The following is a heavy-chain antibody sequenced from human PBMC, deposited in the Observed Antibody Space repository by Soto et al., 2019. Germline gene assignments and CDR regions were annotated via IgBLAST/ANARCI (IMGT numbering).Heavy chain of an antibody. CDR1: GFTFSDYY. CDR2: ISSSSSYT. V-gene: IGHV3-11*05. Sequence: QVQLVESGGGLVKPGGSLRLSCAASGFTFSDYYMSWIRQAPGKGLEWVSYISSSSSYTNYADSVKGRFTISRDNAKNSLYLQMNSLRVEDTAVYYCASCGSLSFGANWFDPWGQGTLVTVSS. CDR3: ASCGSLSFGANWFDP. J-gene: IGHJ5*02. D-gene: IGHD3-10*01.